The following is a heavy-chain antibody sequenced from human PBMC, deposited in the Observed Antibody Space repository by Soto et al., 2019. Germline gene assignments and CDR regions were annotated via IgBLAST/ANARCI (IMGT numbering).Heavy chain of an antibody. CDR2: ISGSGGST. V-gene: IGHV3-23*01. Sequence: GGSLRLSCAASGFTFSSYAMSWVRQAPGKGLEWVSAISGSGGSTYYADSVKGRFTISRDNSKNTLYLQMNSLRAEDTAVYYCAKDRTILWFGELPLPYFDYWGQGTLVTVSS. CDR3: AKDRTILWFGELPLPYFDY. D-gene: IGHD3-10*01. J-gene: IGHJ4*02. CDR1: GFTFSSYA.